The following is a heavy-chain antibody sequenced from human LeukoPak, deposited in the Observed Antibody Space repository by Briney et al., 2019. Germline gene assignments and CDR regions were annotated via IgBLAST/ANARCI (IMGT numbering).Heavy chain of an antibody. D-gene: IGHD3-22*01. J-gene: IGHJ4*02. CDR2: ISGSGGST. Sequence: GGSLRLSCAASGFTFSSYAMSWVRQAPGMGLAWVSAISGSGGSTYYADSVKGRFTISRDTSKYTLYLQMNSLRAEGTAVYYCARGRYYDNSVYYYFDYWGQGTLVTVSS. CDR3: ARGRYYDNSVYYYFDY. CDR1: GFTFSSYA. V-gene: IGHV3-23*01.